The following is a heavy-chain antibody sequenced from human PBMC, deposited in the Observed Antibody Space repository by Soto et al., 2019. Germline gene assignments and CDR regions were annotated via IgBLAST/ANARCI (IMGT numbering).Heavy chain of an antibody. CDR3: ARGSGSWVVTTVTRFDY. Sequence: PSETLSLTCTVSGGSISSGDYYWSWIRQPPGKGLEWIGYIYYSGSTYYNPSLKSRVTISVDTSKNQFSLKLSSVTAADTAVYYCARGSGSWVVTTVTRFDYWGQGTLDTVSS. CDR1: GGSISSGDYY. J-gene: IGHJ4*02. CDR2: IYYSGST. V-gene: IGHV4-30-4*01. D-gene: IGHD4-17*01.